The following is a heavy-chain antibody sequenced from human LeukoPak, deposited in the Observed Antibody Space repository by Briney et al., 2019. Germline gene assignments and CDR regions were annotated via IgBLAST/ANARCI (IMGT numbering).Heavy chain of an antibody. V-gene: IGHV3-7*01. CDR1: GFTFSNYW. CDR2: IKQDGSQK. J-gene: IGHJ4*02. Sequence: GGSLRLSCAASGFTFSNYWVTWVRQAPGKGLEWVANIKQDGSQKYYVDSVKGRFTFSRDNAKNSLYLQMNGLRAEDTAVYYCARDALVRTTRYYFDSWGQGTLVTVSS. CDR3: ARDALVRTTRYYFDS. D-gene: IGHD1-26*01.